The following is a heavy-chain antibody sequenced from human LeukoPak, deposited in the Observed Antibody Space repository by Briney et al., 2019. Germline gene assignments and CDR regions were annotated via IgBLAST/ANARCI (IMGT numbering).Heavy chain of an antibody. CDR1: GYTFTGYY. CDR3: ARDQAFVYCSGGTCSDDY. J-gene: IGHJ4*02. Sequence: GATVKVSCKASGYTFTGYYMHWVRQAPGQGLEWMGWINPNSGETHYAQKFQGRVTMPRDTSINTAYMELSRLRSDDTAVYYCARDQAFVYCSGGTCSDDYWGQGSLVTVSS. D-gene: IGHD2-15*01. V-gene: IGHV1-2*02. CDR2: INPNSGET.